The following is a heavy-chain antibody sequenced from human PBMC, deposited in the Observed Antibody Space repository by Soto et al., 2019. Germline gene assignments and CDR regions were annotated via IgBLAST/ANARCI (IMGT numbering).Heavy chain of an antibody. CDR1: GGSISSGGYY. CDR3: ASTSYGSGSLWIDY. D-gene: IGHD3-10*01. Sequence: SETLSLTCTVSGGSISSGGYYWSWIRQHPGKGLEWIGYIYYSGSTYYNPSLKSRVTISVDTSKNRFSLKLSSVTAADTAVYYCASTSYGSGSLWIDYWGQGTLVTVSS. CDR2: IYYSGST. V-gene: IGHV4-31*03. J-gene: IGHJ4*02.